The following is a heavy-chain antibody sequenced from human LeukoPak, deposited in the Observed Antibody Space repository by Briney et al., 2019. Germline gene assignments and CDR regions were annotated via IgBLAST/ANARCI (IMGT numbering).Heavy chain of an antibody. CDR1: GFTFSSYG. CDR2: ISYDGSNK. V-gene: IGHV3-30*18. Sequence: GGSLRLSCAASGFTFSSYGMHWVRQAPGKGLEWVAVISYDGSNKYYADSVKGRFTISRDNSKNTLYLQMNSLRAEDTAVYYCAKDSGTYSSGWYYYYYGMDVWGQGTTVTVSS. CDR3: AKDSGTYSSGWYYYYYGMDV. J-gene: IGHJ6*02. D-gene: IGHD6-19*01.